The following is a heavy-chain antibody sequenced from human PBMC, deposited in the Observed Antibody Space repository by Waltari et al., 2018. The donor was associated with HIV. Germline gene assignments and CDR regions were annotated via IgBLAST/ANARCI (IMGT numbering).Heavy chain of an antibody. D-gene: IGHD2-15*01. Sequence: QVQLQQWGAGLLKPSETLSLTCAVYGGSFSGYQWSWIRQPPGKGLEWIGEINHSGSPNSNPSLKSRVTISVDTSKNQFSLKLSSVTAADTAVYYCATLPYGGRWYWGQGTLVTVSS. J-gene: IGHJ4*02. CDR1: GGSFSGYQ. V-gene: IGHV4-34*01. CDR3: ATLPYGGRWY. CDR2: INHSGSP.